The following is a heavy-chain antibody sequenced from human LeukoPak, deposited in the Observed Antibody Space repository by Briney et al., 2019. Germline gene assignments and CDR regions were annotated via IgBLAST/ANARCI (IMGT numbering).Heavy chain of an antibody. D-gene: IGHD1-26*01. Sequence: PSETLSLTCTVSGGSISSYYWSWIRQPPGKELEWIGYIYYSGSTNYNPSLKSRVTISVDTSKNQFSLKLSSVTAADTAVYYCATQESGSYYDYWGQGTLVTVSS. CDR3: ATQESGSYYDY. CDR2: IYYSGST. J-gene: IGHJ4*02. V-gene: IGHV4-59*08. CDR1: GGSISSYY.